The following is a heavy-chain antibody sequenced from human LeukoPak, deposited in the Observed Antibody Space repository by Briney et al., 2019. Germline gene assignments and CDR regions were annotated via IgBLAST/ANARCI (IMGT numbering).Heavy chain of an antibody. Sequence: PGGSLRLSCAASGFTFSSYSMNWVRQAPGKGLEWVSSISSSSSYIYYADSVKGRFTISRDNAKNSLYLQMNSLRAEGTAVYYCARKARFGELLRIDAFDIWGQGTMVTVSS. D-gene: IGHD3-10*01. CDR2: ISSSSSYI. CDR3: ARKARFGELLRIDAFDI. J-gene: IGHJ3*02. CDR1: GFTFSSYS. V-gene: IGHV3-21*01.